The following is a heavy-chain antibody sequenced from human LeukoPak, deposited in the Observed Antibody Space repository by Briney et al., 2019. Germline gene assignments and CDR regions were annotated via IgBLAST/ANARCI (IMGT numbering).Heavy chain of an antibody. CDR2: IRYDGSNK. V-gene: IGHV3-30*02. CDR1: GFTFSSYG. D-gene: IGHD3-16*02. Sequence: GGSLRLSCAASGFTFSSYGMHWVRQAPGKGLEWVAFIRYDGSNKYYADSVKGRFTISRDNSKNSLYLQMNSLRAEDTAVYYCARGFDDYIWGSYQDYWGQGTLVTVSS. J-gene: IGHJ4*02. CDR3: ARGFDDYIWGSYQDY.